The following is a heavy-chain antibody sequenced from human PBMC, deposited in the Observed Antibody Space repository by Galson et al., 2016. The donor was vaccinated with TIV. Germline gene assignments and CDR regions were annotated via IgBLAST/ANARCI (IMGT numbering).Heavy chain of an antibody. CDR1: GFTFSSHA. Sequence: SLRLSCAASGFTFSSHAMSWVRQAPGKGLEWVSAISVSGGSTHYADAVKGRFTISRDNSKNTLYLQMNSLRAEDTAVYYCAKDTSSAYSGYGYFDYWGQGTLVTVSS. D-gene: IGHD5-12*01. CDR3: AKDTSSAYSGYGYFDY. J-gene: IGHJ4*02. CDR2: ISVSGGST. V-gene: IGHV3-23*01.